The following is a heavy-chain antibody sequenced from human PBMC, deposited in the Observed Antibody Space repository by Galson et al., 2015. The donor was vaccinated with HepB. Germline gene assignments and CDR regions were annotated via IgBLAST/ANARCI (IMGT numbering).Heavy chain of an antibody. CDR2: INPNSGGT. CDR3: ARDTFSDRGITMVRGVTGMDV. J-gene: IGHJ6*02. V-gene: IGHV1-2*04. CDR1: GYTFTGYY. Sequence: SVKVSCKASGYTFTGYYMHWVRQAPGQGLEWMGWINPNSGGTNYAQKFQGWVTMTRDTSISTAYMELSRLRSDDTAVYYCARDTFSDRGITMVRGVTGMDVWGQGTTVTVSS. D-gene: IGHD3-10*01.